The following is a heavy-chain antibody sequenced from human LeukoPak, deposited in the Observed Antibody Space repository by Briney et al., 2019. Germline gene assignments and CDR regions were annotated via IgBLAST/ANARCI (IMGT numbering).Heavy chain of an antibody. CDR1: GFTFSSYG. CDR2: IRYDGSNK. V-gene: IGHV3-30*02. J-gene: IGHJ4*02. CDR3: AKAAVHSSGIPDY. D-gene: IGHD6-19*01. Sequence: GGSLRLSCAASGFTFSSYGMHWVRQAPGKGLEWVAFIRYDGSNKYYADSVKGRFTISRDNSKNTLYLQMNSLRAEDTAVYYCAKAAVHSSGIPDYWGQGTLVTVSS.